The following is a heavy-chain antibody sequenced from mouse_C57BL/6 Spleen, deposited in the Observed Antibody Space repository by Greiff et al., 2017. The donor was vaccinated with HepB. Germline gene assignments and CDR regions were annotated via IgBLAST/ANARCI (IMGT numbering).Heavy chain of an antibody. Sequence: EVQLQQSGPELVKPGASVKISCKASGYTFTDYYMNWVKQSHGKSLEWIGDINPNNGGTSYNQKFKGKATLTVDKSSSTAYMELRSLTSEDSAVYYCARAYYYGSNDYWGQGTTLTVSS. CDR3: ARAYYYGSNDY. V-gene: IGHV1-26*01. CDR2: INPNNGGT. J-gene: IGHJ2*01. CDR1: GYTFTDYY. D-gene: IGHD1-1*01.